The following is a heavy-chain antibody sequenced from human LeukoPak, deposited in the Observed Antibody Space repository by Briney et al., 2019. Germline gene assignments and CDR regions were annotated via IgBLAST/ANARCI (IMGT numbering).Heavy chain of an antibody. D-gene: IGHD5-12*01. V-gene: IGHV3-23*01. CDR3: AKGWLAPGPTYDY. J-gene: IGHJ4*02. Sequence: GGSLRLSCAASGFTFSSYNMDWVRQAPGKGPEWVSAISASGGTTHYADSVKGRFTLSRDNSRNALHLQLHSLRAEDTAIYYCAKGWLAPGPTYDYWGQGTLVTVSS. CDR2: ISASGGTT. CDR1: GFTFSSYN.